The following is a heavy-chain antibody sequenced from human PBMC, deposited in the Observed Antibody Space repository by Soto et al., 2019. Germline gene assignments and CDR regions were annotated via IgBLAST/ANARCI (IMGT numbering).Heavy chain of an antibody. Sequence: SETLSLTCTVAGGSISSYYWSWIRQPPGKRLEWLGYISYSGSTNYNPSLKSRLTISVDTSKNQFSLNLSSVTAADTAVYYCVRALELVGAHKALDYWSQGTLVTVSS. D-gene: IGHD1-26*01. CDR3: VRALELVGAHKALDY. J-gene: IGHJ4*02. V-gene: IGHV4-59*12. CDR1: GGSISSYY. CDR2: ISYSGST.